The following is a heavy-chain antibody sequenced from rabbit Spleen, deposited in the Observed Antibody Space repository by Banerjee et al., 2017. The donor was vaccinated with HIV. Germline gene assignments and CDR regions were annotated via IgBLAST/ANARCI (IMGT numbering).Heavy chain of an antibody. D-gene: IGHD1-1*01. CDR1: GFSFRDRDG. V-gene: IGHV1S45*01. CDR2: INASTGKP. CDR3: ARDLIGVIGWNFNL. J-gene: IGHJ4*01. Sequence: ESGGGLVQPEGSLTLTCKASGFSFRDRDGMGWVRQAPGKGLQWIACINASTGKPVYATWASGRFTISRTSSTTVTLRMTSLTAADRATYFWARDLIGVIGWNFNLWGQGTLVTVS.